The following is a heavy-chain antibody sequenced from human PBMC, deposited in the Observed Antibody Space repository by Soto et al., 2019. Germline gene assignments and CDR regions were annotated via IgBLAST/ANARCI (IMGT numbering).Heavy chain of an antibody. J-gene: IGHJ5*02. CDR2: TYYRSKWYN. CDR3: ARARIVVVPAAMRGAWFDP. CDR1: GDSVSSNSAA. D-gene: IGHD2-2*01. Sequence: SQTLSLTCAISGDSVSSNSAAWNWIRQSPSRGLEWLGRTYYRSKWYNDYAVSVKSRITINPDTSKNQFSLQLNSVTPEDTAVYYCARARIVVVPAAMRGAWFDPWGQGTLVTVSS. V-gene: IGHV6-1*01.